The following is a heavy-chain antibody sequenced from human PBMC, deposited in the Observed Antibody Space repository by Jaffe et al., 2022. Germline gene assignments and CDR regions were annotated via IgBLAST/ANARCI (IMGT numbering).Heavy chain of an antibody. CDR1: GFTFSGHG. D-gene: IGHD6-19*01. J-gene: IGHJ4*02. V-gene: IGHV3-30*03. CDR3: VREEGSGPYRTADY. CDR2: FSYNGIET. Sequence: QVQLVESGGGVVQPGRSLRLSCIGSGFTFSGHGMHWVRQAPGKGLEWLAVFSYNGIETHYADNVKGRFTISRDNSKNTLYLLMNSLRVEDTAIYYCVREEGSGPYRTADYWGQGTVVTVSS.